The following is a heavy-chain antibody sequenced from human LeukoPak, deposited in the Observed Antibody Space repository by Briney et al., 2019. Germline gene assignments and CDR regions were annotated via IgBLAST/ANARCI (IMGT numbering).Heavy chain of an antibody. J-gene: IGHJ6*02. V-gene: IGHV1-2*06. CDR2: INPNSGGT. D-gene: IGHD4-17*01. Sequence: GASVKVSCKASGYTFTGYYMHWVRQAPGQGLEWMGRINPNSGGTNYAQKFQGRVTMTRDTSISTAYMELSRLRSDDTAVYYCARFDYDYYYYGMDVWGQGTTVTVSS. CDR3: ARFDYDYYYYGMDV. CDR1: GYTFTGYY.